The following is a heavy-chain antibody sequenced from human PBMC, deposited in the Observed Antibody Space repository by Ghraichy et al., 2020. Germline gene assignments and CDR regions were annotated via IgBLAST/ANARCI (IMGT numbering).Heavy chain of an antibody. Sequence: TLSLTCTVSGGSISTYYWSWIRQPPGKGLEWIGNIYYRGSTKYNPSLKSRVAISVDTSKNQFSLKLSSVTAADTAVYYCARGHYDILTGYSGHNWFDPWGQGTLVTVSS. CDR3: ARGHYDILTGYSGHNWFDP. J-gene: IGHJ5*02. CDR2: IYYRGST. V-gene: IGHV4-59*01. CDR1: GGSISTYY. D-gene: IGHD3-9*01.